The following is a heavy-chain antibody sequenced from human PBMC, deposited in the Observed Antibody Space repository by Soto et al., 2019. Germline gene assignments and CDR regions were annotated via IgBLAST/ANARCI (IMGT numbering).Heavy chain of an antibody. D-gene: IGHD3-10*01. CDR1: GIPVSSNY. CDR3: ARDGPYYYASRMDV. CDR2: LHSGGDT. Sequence: PGGSLRLSCVASGIPVSSNYMTWVRQAPGKGLEWVSVLHSGGDTYYANSVRGRFTISRHDSTNTVFLQMNSLTAEDTAVYYCARDGPYYYASRMDVWGQGTTVTVSS. J-gene: IGHJ6*02. V-gene: IGHV3-53*04.